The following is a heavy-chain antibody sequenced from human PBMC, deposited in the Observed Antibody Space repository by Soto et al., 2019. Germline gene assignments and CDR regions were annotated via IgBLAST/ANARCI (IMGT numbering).Heavy chain of an antibody. D-gene: IGHD6-19*01. CDR1: GDSVSSNSAA. J-gene: IGHJ3*01. CDR3: ARFQTSIAVGRGDV. CDR2: TYYRSKWYT. V-gene: IGHV6-1*01. Sequence: QTLSLTCDISGDSVSSNSAAWNWIRQSPSRGLEWLGRTYYRSKWYTEYALSVESRITLNPDPSNNQFSLHLSSVTPEDTAVYYCARFQTSIAVGRGDVWGQGTMATVSS.